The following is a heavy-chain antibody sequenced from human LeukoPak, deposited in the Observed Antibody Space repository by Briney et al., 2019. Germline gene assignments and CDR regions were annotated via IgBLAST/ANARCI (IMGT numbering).Heavy chain of an antibody. Sequence: SETLSLTCTVSGGFISSYYWSWIRQPPGKGLEWMGYIYYSGSTNYNLSLKSRVTISVDTSKNQFSLKLSSVTAADTAVYYCARSGAARLHYWGQGTLVTVSS. D-gene: IGHD6-6*01. CDR2: IYYSGST. CDR1: GGFISSYY. CDR3: ARSGAARLHY. J-gene: IGHJ4*02. V-gene: IGHV4-59*01.